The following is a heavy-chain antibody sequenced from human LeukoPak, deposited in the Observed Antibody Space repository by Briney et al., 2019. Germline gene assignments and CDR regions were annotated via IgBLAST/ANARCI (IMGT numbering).Heavy chain of an antibody. J-gene: IGHJ4*02. D-gene: IGHD3-3*01. Sequence: PGGSLRLSCAASGFTVSSNYMSWVRQAPGKGLEWVSVIYSGGSTYYADSVKGRFTISRDNSKNTLYLQMNSLGAEDTAVYYCARLDFWSGYTFDYWGQGTLVTVSS. V-gene: IGHV3-66*02. CDR3: ARLDFWSGYTFDY. CDR1: GFTVSSNY. CDR2: IYSGGST.